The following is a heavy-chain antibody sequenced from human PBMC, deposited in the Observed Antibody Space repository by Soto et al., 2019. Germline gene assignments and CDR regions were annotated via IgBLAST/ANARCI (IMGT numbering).Heavy chain of an antibody. V-gene: IGHV3-30*18. Sequence: VGSLRLSCAASGFTFSTYGMHWVRQAPGKGLEWVAVISYDGSNKYYADSVKGRFTISRDNSKNTLYLQMNSLRAEDTAVYYCAKAHDYWGQGTLVTAPQ. CDR2: ISYDGSNK. CDR1: GFTFSTYG. J-gene: IGHJ4*02. CDR3: AKAHDY.